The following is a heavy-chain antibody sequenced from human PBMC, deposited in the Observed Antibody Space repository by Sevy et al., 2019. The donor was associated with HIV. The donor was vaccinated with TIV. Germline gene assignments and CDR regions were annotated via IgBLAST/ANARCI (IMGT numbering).Heavy chain of an antibody. CDR3: ARPEGLQLNYAMDV. Sequence: SETLSLTCTVSGGSMSSSTYYWNWIRQPPGKGLEWIGSLYYTGSTYYKPSLKSRVTISKDTSKNQFSLKLTSVTAADTAVYYCARPEGLQLNYAMDVWGQGATVTVSS. CDR1: GGSMSSSTYY. J-gene: IGHJ6*02. CDR2: LYYTGST. D-gene: IGHD3-3*01. V-gene: IGHV4-39*01.